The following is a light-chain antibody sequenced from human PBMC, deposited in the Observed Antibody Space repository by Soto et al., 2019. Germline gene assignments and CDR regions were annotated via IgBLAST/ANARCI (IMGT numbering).Light chain of an antibody. J-gene: IGLJ3*02. V-gene: IGLV2-14*01. CDR3: CSYAGSGTWV. CDR2: EVT. Sequence: QSALTQPASVSGSPGQSITISCTGTSSDIGVYNYVSWYQQHPGKAPKLIICEVTNRPSGVSSRFSGSKSGSTASLTISGLRAEDEADFFCCSYAGSGTWVFGGGTQLTVL. CDR1: SSDIGVYNY.